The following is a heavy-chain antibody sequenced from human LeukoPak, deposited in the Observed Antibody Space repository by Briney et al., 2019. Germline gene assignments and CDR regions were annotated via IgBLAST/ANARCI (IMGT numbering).Heavy chain of an antibody. D-gene: IGHD1-26*01. J-gene: IGHJ4*02. CDR3: ARDLPLVPTRVNFDG. Sequence: ASVRVSSADPRYTFSMNSIRCGRPAPGQGLEWMGWISAYNGNTNYAQKLQGRVTMTTDTSTSTAYMVLRSLRSNDTAAYYCARDLPLVPTRVNFDGWGQGTLVTVSS. CDR1: RYTFSMNS. V-gene: IGHV1-18*01. CDR2: ISAYNGNT.